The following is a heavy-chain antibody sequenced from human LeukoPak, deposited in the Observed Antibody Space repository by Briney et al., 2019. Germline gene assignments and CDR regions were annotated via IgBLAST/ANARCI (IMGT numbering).Heavy chain of an antibody. CDR1: GGSISSGGYY. D-gene: IGHD5-24*01. V-gene: IGHV4-30-2*01. Sequence: SETLSLTCTVSGGSISSGGYYWSWIRQPPGKGLEWIGYIYHSGSTYYNPSLKSRVTISVDRSKNQFPLKLSSVTAADTAVYYCARAGRDGYNSPTLRYWGQGTLVTVSS. CDR2: IYHSGST. CDR3: ARAGRDGYNSPTLRY. J-gene: IGHJ4*02.